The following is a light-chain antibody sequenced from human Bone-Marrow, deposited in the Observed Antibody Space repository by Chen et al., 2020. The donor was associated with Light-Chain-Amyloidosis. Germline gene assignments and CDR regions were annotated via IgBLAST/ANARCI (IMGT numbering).Light chain of an antibody. CDR1: QTISSNY. J-gene: IGKJ4*01. CDR3: QQYGTSPLT. Sequence: ELVLTQSPGTVSLSPGEGANLSCSASQTISSNYLTWYQQKFGQAPRLLIYGSSSRATGIPDRFTGSGSGTDFTLTINRLEPEDFAMYYCQQYGTSPLTFGGGTKVEIK. CDR2: GSS. V-gene: IGKV3-20*01.